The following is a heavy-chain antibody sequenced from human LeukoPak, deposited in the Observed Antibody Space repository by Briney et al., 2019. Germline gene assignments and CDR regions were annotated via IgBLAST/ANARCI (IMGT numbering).Heavy chain of an antibody. CDR1: GYTFSSYH. CDR3: ARGGYSGYDFDY. Sequence: GASVKVSCKASGYTFSSYHIHWVRQAPGQGLEWMGKINPSFNPGVDVTSYAQKFQGRVTVTRNTSISTAYMELSSLRSEDTAVYYCARGGYSGYDFDYWGQGTPVTVSS. J-gene: IGHJ4*02. V-gene: IGHV1-46*01. CDR2: INPSFNPGVDVT. D-gene: IGHD5-12*01.